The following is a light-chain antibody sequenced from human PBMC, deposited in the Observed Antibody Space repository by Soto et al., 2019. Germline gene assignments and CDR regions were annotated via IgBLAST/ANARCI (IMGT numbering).Light chain of an antibody. CDR3: CSYAGSSTH. Sequence: QSALTQPASVSGSPGQSITISCTGTSSDVGSYNLVSWYQQHPGKAPKLMIYEGSKRPSGVSNRLSGSKSGNTASLAISGLQAEDEADYYCCSYAGSSTHFGTGTKLTVL. V-gene: IGLV2-23*01. J-gene: IGLJ1*01. CDR2: EGS. CDR1: SSDVGSYNL.